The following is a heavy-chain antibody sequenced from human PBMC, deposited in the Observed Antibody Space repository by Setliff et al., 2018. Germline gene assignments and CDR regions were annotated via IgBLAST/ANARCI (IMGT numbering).Heavy chain of an antibody. CDR2: MDYSAIT. Sequence: SETLSLTCTVSGGSITSYYWSWIRQPPGRGLEWIGFMDYSAITNYNPSLKSRVTMSVDTSNNQFSLKLSSVTAADTAVYFCARGCSSGSCYPHDVFAIWGQGTMVTVSS. J-gene: IGHJ3*02. CDR3: ARGCSSGSCYPHDVFAI. CDR1: GGSITSYY. V-gene: IGHV4-59*01. D-gene: IGHD2-15*01.